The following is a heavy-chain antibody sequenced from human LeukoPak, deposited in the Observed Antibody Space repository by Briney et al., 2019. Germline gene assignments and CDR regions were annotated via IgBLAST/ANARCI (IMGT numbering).Heavy chain of an antibody. J-gene: IGHJ5*02. V-gene: IGHV3-23*01. D-gene: IGHD6-6*01. CDR3: AKDQVGWASSRFDP. CDR2: LNTNGNT. Sequence: PGGSLRLSGAASGFSISSYAMSWVRQAPGKGLEWVSGLNTNGNTYNADSVKGRFTISRDISRNTLYLQMNSLRVEDTAVYYCAKDQVGWASSRFDPWGQETVVTVSS. CDR1: GFSISSYA.